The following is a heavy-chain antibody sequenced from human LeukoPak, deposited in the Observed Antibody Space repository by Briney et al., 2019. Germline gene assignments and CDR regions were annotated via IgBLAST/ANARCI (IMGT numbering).Heavy chain of an antibody. CDR3: ARVGMDV. CDR1: GFIFSNYA. V-gene: IGHV3-30*04. CDR2: ISYDGSNK. Sequence: GGSLRLSCAASGFIFSNYAMHWVRQAPGKGLEWVAIISYDGSNKYYADSVKGRFTISRDNSKNTLYLQMNSLRAEDTAVYYCARVGMDVWGQGTTVTVSS. J-gene: IGHJ6*02.